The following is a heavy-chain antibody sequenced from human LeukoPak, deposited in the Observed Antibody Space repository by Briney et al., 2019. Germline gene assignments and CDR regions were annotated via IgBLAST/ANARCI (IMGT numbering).Heavy chain of an antibody. J-gene: IGHJ4*02. CDR3: ARDSGYYDSSGYPSHHFDY. CDR2: SSSSSSYI. Sequence: GGSLRLSCAASGFTFSSYSMNWVRQAPGKGLEWVSSSSSSSSYIYYADSVKGRFTISRDNAKNSLYLQMNSLRAEDTAVYYCARDSGYYDSSGYPSHHFDYWGQGTLVSVSS. CDR1: GFTFSSYS. D-gene: IGHD3-22*01. V-gene: IGHV3-21*01.